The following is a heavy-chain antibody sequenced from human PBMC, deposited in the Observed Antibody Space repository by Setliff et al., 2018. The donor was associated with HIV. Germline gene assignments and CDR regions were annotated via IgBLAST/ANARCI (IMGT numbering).Heavy chain of an antibody. V-gene: IGHV4-38-2*01. CDR2: IYHSGST. CDR3: ARQSITIFGAVISGFDP. Sequence: SETLSLTCAVSNYSINSGYYWGWIRQPPGKGLEWIGSIYHSGSTYYNPSLKSRVTISVDTSKNQVSLRLTSVTAADTAVYYCARQSITIFGAVISGFDPWGQGTLVTVSS. D-gene: IGHD3-3*01. J-gene: IGHJ5*02. CDR1: NYSINSGYY.